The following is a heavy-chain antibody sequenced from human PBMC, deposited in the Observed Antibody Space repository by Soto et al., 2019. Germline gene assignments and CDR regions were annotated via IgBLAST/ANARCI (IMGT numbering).Heavy chain of an antibody. V-gene: IGHV3-64D*06. CDR1: GFTFTACS. CDR3: VRHRHVMPQX. J-gene: IGHJ4*02. CDR2: VCRNGEGA. Sequence: GGSLRLSCSASGFTFTACSLQWVRQAPGRGLEYVSCVCRNGEGAFYADSVKGRFIISRDNSKNILYLQMSRLRTEDTAVYYCVRHRHVMPQXWGPGTLVTVSX. D-gene: IGHD3-16*01.